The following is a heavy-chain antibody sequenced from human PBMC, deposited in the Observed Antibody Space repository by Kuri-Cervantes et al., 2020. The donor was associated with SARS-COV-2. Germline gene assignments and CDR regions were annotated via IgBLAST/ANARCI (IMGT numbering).Heavy chain of an antibody. J-gene: IGHJ2*01. Sequence: GESLKISCAASGFTFSSYEMNWVRQAPGKGLEWVAVISYDGSNKYYADSVKGRFTISRDNSKNTLYLQMNSLRAEDTAVYYCARDRSGGGIKRGGWYFDLWGRGTLVTVSS. D-gene: IGHD3-16*01. CDR2: ISYDGSNK. CDR3: ARDRSGGGIKRGGWYFDL. V-gene: IGHV3-30-3*01. CDR1: GFTFSSYE.